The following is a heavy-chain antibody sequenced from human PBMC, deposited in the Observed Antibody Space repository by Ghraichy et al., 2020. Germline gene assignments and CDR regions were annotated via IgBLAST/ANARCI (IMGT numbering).Heavy chain of an antibody. CDR2: ISHDGNFK. D-gene: IGHD6-13*01. CDR3: ARDIKSSSWSYYYYAMDV. V-gene: IGHV3-30-3*01. CDR1: GFTFSTYS. J-gene: IGHJ6*02. Sequence: LSLTCAASGFTFSTYSMHWVRQAPGKGLEWVAVISHDGNFKYYADSVKGRFTISRDNSRNTVYLQMNSLRGEDTALYYCARDIKSSSWSYYYYAMDVWGQGTTVTVSS.